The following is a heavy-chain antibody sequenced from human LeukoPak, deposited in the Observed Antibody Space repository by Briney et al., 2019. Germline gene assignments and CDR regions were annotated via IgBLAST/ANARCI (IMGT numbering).Heavy chain of an antibody. J-gene: IGHJ4*02. Sequence: ASVKVSCKASGYTFTSYYMHWVRQAPGQGLEWMGIINPSGGSTSYAQKFQGRVTMTRDMSTSTVYMELSSLRSEDTAVYYCASNYYASSGYSTVLPDYWGQGTLVTVSS. CDR3: ASNYYASSGYSTVLPDY. CDR1: GYTFTSYY. D-gene: IGHD3-22*01. CDR2: INPSGGST. V-gene: IGHV1-46*01.